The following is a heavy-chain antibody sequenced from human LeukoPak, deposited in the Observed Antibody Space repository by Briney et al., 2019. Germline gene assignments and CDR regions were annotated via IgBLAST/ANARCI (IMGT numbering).Heavy chain of an antibody. CDR3: ARRQVGANPFDR. Sequence: PGGSLRLSCAASGFTFSSYNMNWVRHAPGKGLELVSYITSSSTTIYYADSVKGRFTISRDNAKNSLYLQMNSLRGDDTAVYYCARRQVGANPFDRWGQGTLVTVSS. CDR1: GFTFSSYN. V-gene: IGHV3-48*01. D-gene: IGHD1-26*01. CDR2: ITSSSTTI. J-gene: IGHJ4*02.